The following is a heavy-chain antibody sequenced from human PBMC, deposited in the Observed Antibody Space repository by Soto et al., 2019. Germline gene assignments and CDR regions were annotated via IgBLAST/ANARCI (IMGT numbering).Heavy chain of an antibody. V-gene: IGHV4-59*08. CDR1: GGSISDIY. J-gene: IGHJ4*02. D-gene: IGHD3-10*01. CDR2: ILHTGST. Sequence: QMQLQESGPGLVKPSETLSLTCTVSGGSISDIYWSWIRQPPGKGLEWIGYILHTGSTNYNPSLKSRVNISIDTSKRRFSLRLNSVTATDTAVYYCSRHYYGRLHFDYWGQGTLVSVSS. CDR3: SRHYYGRLHFDY.